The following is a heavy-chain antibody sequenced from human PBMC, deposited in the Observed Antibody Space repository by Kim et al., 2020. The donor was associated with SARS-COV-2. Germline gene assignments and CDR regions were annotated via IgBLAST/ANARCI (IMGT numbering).Heavy chain of an antibody. D-gene: IGHD3-16*01. Sequence: SGPTLVKPTQTLTLTCTFSGFSLSTSGVGVGWIRQPPGKALEWLALIYWDDDKRYSPSLKSRLTITKDTSKNQVVLTMTNMDPVDTATYYCAHSWYGITFGGVFSNYFDYWGQGTLVTVSS. V-gene: IGHV2-5*02. CDR3: AHSWYGITFGGVFSNYFDY. CDR1: GFSLSTSGVG. J-gene: IGHJ4*02. CDR2: IYWDDDK.